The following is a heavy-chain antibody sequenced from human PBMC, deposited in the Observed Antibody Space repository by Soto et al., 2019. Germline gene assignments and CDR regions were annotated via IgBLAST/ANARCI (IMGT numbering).Heavy chain of an antibody. V-gene: IGHV4-34*01. CDR1: GGSVNGYY. CDR2: INHTGGT. D-gene: IGHD3-3*01. Sequence: SETLSLTCAVYGGSVNGYYWNWIRKPPGKGLEWIGEINHTGGTHYNPSLKGRVTMSVDTSKNQFSLRLSSVTAADTAIYYCATRITVFGLLIPPFDPWGQGTQVTVSS. J-gene: IGHJ5*02. CDR3: ATRITVFGLLIPPFDP.